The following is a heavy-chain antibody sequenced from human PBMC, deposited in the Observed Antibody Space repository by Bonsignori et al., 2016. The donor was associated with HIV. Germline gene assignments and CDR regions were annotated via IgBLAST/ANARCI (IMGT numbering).Heavy chain of an antibody. CDR3: AREGYVEVAKIRGWAVNNAFDI. J-gene: IGHJ3*02. V-gene: IGHV1-69*01. Sequence: WVRQAPGQGLEWMGGIIPMFGMPNYAQKFRGRVTITADESTSTAYMELSRLRSEDTAIYYCAREGYVEVAKIRGWAVNNAFDIWGQGTLVTVSS. D-gene: IGHD3-10*01. CDR2: IIPMFGMP.